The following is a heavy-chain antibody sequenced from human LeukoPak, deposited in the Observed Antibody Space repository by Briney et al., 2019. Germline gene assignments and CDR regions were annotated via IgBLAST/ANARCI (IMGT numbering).Heavy chain of an antibody. CDR2: IYTSGST. CDR3: AGGSGWPDWGLSLFDY. D-gene: IGHD6-19*01. CDR1: GGSISSYY. V-gene: IGHV4-4*07. J-gene: IGHJ4*02. Sequence: SETLSLTCTVSGGSISSYYWSWIRQPAGKGLEWIGRIYTSGSTNYNPSLKSRVTMSVDTSKNQFSLKLSSVTAADTAVYYCAGGSGWPDWGLSLFDYWGQGTLVTVSS.